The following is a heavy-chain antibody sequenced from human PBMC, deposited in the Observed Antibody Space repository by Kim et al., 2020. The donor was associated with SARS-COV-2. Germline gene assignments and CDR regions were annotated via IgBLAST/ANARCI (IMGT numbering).Heavy chain of an antibody. D-gene: IGHD1-26*01. V-gene: IGHV3-30*04. CDR3: ARREWELPDY. J-gene: IGHJ4*02. CDR2: ISYDGSNK. CDR1: GFTFSSYA. Sequence: GGSLRLSCAASGFTFSSYAMHWVRQAPGKGLEWVAVISYDGSNKYYADSVKGRFTISRDNSKNTLYLQMNSLRAEDTAVYYCARREWELPDYWGQGTLVTVSS.